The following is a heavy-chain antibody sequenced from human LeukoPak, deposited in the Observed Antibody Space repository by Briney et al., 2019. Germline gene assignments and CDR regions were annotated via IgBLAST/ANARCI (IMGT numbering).Heavy chain of an antibody. D-gene: IGHD5-12*01. Sequence: SETLSLTCAVSGGSISSGGYSWSWIRQPPGKGLEWIGYIYHSGSTYYNPSLKSRVTMSVDRSKNQFSLKLSSVTAADTAVYYCAGSLRGYRDAFDIWGQGTMVTVSS. V-gene: IGHV4-30-2*01. CDR3: AGSLRGYRDAFDI. J-gene: IGHJ3*02. CDR1: GGSISSGGYS. CDR2: IYHSGST.